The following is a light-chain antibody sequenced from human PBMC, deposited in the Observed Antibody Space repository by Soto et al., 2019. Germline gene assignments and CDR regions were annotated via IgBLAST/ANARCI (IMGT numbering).Light chain of an antibody. V-gene: IGKV1-9*01. CDR3: QQPGT. Sequence: DIQLTQSPSFLSASVGDRVTITCRASQGISSYLAWYQQKPGKAPKLLIYAASTLQSGVPSRFSGSGSGTEFTLTISSLQTEDFGIYYCQQPGTFGGGTKVEIK. J-gene: IGKJ4*01. CDR1: QGISSY. CDR2: AAS.